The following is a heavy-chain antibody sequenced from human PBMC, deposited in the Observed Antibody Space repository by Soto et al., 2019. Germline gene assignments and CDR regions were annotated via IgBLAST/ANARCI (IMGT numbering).Heavy chain of an antibody. J-gene: IGHJ5*02. CDR2: IYYSGST. CDR1: CGSISSYY. CDR3: ARLLFRYFDWSAGGFDP. D-gene: IGHD3-9*01. V-gene: IGHV4-59*08. Sequence: SETLSLTCTVSCGSISSYYLRRIRQPPWKGLEWIGYIYYSGSTNYNPSLKSRVTISVDTSKNQFSLKLSSVTAADTAVYYCARLLFRYFDWSAGGFDPWGQGTLVTVS.